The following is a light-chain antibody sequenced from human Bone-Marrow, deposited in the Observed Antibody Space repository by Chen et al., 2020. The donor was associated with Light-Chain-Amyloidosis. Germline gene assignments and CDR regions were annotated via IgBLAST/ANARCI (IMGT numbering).Light chain of an antibody. CDR2: RDT. CDR3: QSADSSGTYEVI. J-gene: IGLJ2*01. V-gene: IGLV3-25*03. Sequence: SYELTQPPSVSVSPGQTARITCSGDDLPTKYAYWYQQQPGQAPVLVIQRDTERPSGISERFSGSISGTTATLTISGVQAEDEADYHCQSADSSGTYEVIFGGGTKLTVL. CDR1: DLPTKY.